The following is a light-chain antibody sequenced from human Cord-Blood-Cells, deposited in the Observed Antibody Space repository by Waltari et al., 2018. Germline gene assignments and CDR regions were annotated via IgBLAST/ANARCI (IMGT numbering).Light chain of an antibody. J-gene: IGLJ1*01. CDR3: CSYAGSSTYV. V-gene: IGLV2-23*02. CDR1: RSDVVSYNL. CDR2: EVS. Sequence: QSALTQPASVSGSPGQSITISCTGTRSDVVSYNLVSWYQQHPGKAPKLMIYEVSKRPSGVSNRFSGSKSGNTASLTISGLQAEDEADYYCCSYAGSSTYVFGTGTKVTVL.